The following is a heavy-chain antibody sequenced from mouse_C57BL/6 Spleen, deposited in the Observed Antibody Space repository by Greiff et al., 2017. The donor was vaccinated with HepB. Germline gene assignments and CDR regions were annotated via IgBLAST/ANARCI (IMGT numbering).Heavy chain of an antibody. D-gene: IGHD2-1*01. V-gene: IGHV5-4*03. CDR1: GFTFSSYA. J-gene: IGHJ2*01. CDR3: ARAPTYGNYFDY. Sequence: EVKLMESGGGLVKPGGSLKLSCAASGFTFSSYAMSWVRQTPEKRLEWVATISDGGSYTYYPDNVKGRFTISRDNAKNNLYLQMSHLKSEDTAMYYCARAPTYGNYFDYWGQGTTLTVSS. CDR2: ISDGGSYT.